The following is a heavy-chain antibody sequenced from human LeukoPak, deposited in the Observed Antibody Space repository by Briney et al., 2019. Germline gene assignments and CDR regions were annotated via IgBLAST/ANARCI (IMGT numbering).Heavy chain of an antibody. D-gene: IGHD1-26*01. Sequence: GGSLRLSCAASGFTFSTYGMHWVRQAPGKGLEWVAFIWYDGSNKYYADSVKDRFTISRDNTKNTLYLQMDSLRAEDTALYYCAKDSLSGSYQASHFDYWGQGTLVTVSS. CDR2: IWYDGSNK. J-gene: IGHJ4*02. V-gene: IGHV3-30*02. CDR3: AKDSLSGSYQASHFDY. CDR1: GFTFSTYG.